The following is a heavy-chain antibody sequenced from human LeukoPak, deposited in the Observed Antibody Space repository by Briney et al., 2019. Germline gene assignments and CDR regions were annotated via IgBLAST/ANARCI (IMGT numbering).Heavy chain of an antibody. CDR1: GFTFSDYY. J-gene: IGHJ5*02. V-gene: IGHV3-11*04. D-gene: IGHD6-19*01. CDR2: ISSSGSTI. Sequence: GGSLRLSCAASGFTFSDYYMSWIRQAPGKGLEWVSYISSSGSTIYYADSMKGRFTISRDNAKNSLYLQMNSLRADDTAVYYCARVKGVAVAATGFDPWGQGTLVTVSS. CDR3: ARVKGVAVAATGFDP.